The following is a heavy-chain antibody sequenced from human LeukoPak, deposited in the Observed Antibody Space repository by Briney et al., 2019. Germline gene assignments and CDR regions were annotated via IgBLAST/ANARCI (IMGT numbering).Heavy chain of an antibody. CDR2: INHSGST. Sequence: PSETPSLTCAVYGGSFSGYYWSWIRQPPGKGLEWIGEINHSGSTNYNPSLKSRVTISVDTSKNQFSLKLSSVTAADTAVYYCARGSSDIVVVPASKAGFDYWGQGTLVTVSS. CDR3: ARGSSDIVVVPASKAGFDY. D-gene: IGHD2-2*01. CDR1: GGSFSGYY. V-gene: IGHV4-34*01. J-gene: IGHJ4*02.